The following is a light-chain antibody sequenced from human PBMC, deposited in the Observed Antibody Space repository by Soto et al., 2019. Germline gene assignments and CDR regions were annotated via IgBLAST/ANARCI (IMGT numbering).Light chain of an antibody. CDR3: SSFTSSSTVV. Sequence: QSALTQPASVSGSPRQSITISCTGTSSDVGGYNYVSWYQQNPGKAPKLMVHEVSNRPSGVSNRFSGSESGNTASLTISGIQAEDEADYYCSSFTSSSTVVFGTGTKLTVL. J-gene: IGLJ1*01. CDR1: SSDVGGYNY. V-gene: IGLV2-14*01. CDR2: EVS.